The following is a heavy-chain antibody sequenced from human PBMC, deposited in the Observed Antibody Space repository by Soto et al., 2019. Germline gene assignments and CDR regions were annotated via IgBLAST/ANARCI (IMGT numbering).Heavy chain of an antibody. V-gene: IGHV1-69*13. CDR1: GGTFRSYA. D-gene: IGHD2-15*01. CDR2: MNPNSGKT. Sequence: PVKVSCQASGGTFRSYAISWGRQATGQGLEWMGGMNPNSGKTSYAQKFQGRVTMTADASTSTAYMELSSLRSEDTAVYYCAREDIEAFDIWGQGTMVTVSS. CDR3: AREDIEAFDI. J-gene: IGHJ3*02.